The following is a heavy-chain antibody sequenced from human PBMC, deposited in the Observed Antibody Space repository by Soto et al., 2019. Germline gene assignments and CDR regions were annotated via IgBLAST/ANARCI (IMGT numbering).Heavy chain of an antibody. Sequence: PSETLSLTCAVSGYHISSGYYWGWIRQSPGKGLEWIGSIYHSGSTYYNPSVKSRVTILLEMSKNQFSLKLSSVTAADTAVYYCARGVIEVLGAVSHWFDPWGQGTLVTVSS. CDR1: GYHISSGYY. J-gene: IGHJ5*02. CDR2: IYHSGST. V-gene: IGHV4-38-2*01. D-gene: IGHD2-15*01. CDR3: ARGVIEVLGAVSHWFDP.